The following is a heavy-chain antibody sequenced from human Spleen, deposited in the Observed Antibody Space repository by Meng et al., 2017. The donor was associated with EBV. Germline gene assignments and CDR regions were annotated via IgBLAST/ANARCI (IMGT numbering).Heavy chain of an antibody. CDR3: ARGGHFGAAAGPDY. CDR1: GGSFSAYY. CDR2: INHSGST. J-gene: IGHJ4*02. D-gene: IGHD6-13*01. V-gene: IGHV4-34*01. Sequence: QGQPQQWGARLLKPSETLSLSCSVHGGSFSAYYWSWISQPPGKGLEWIGEINHSGSTNYNPSLKSRVTISVDTSKNQFSLKLSSVTAADTAVYYCARGGHFGAAAGPDYWGQGTLVTVSS.